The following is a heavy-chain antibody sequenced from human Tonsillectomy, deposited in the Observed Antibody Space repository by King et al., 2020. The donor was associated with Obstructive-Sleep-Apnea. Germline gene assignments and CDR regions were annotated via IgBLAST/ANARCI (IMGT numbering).Heavy chain of an antibody. D-gene: IGHD1-26*01. CDR3: ARDEKSWELFYYFDY. CDR2: IWYDGSNK. V-gene: IGHV3-33*01. Sequence: VQLVESGGGVVQPGRSLRLSCAASGFTFSSYGMHWGRHAPGQGLEGGAVIWYDGSNKYYADSVKGRLTISRYNSQNTLYLQMNSLRAEDTAVYYCARDEKSWELFYYFDYWGQGTLVTVSS. CDR1: GFTFSSYG. J-gene: IGHJ4*02.